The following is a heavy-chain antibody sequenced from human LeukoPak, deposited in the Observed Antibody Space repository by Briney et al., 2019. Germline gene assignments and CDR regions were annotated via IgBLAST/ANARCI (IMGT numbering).Heavy chain of an antibody. V-gene: IGHV3-30*18. J-gene: IGHJ3*02. CDR1: GFTFSSYG. CDR3: AKFYGGNSLSAFDI. D-gene: IGHD4-23*01. Sequence: QSGGSLRLSCAASGFTFSSYGMHWVLQAPGKGLEWVAVISYDGSNKYYADSVKGRFTISRDNSKNTLYLQMNSLRAEDTAVYYCAKFYGGNSLSAFDIWGQGTMVTVSS. CDR2: ISYDGSNK.